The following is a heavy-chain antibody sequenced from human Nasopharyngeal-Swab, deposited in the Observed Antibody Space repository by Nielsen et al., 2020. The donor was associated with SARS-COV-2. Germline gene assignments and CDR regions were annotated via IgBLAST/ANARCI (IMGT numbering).Heavy chain of an antibody. J-gene: IGHJ4*02. CDR3: ARDLGGGCYDY. V-gene: IGHV4-59*01. CDR2: IYYSGST. D-gene: IGHD2-8*02. Sequence: AETLSLTCTVSGGSISSYYWSWIRQPPGKGMAWIGYIYYSGSTNYNPSLKSRITISVDTSKNQYSLKLSSVTAADTTVSFCARDLGGGCYDYWGQGTLVTVSS. CDR1: GGSISSYY.